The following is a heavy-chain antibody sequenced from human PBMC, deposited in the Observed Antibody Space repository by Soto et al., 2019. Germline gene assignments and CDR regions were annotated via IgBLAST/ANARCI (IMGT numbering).Heavy chain of an antibody. V-gene: IGHV4-59*01. Sequence: SETLSLTCTVSGCPISGYYWSWIRQPPGKRLEWIGYIDYYGSTNYNPSLKSRVTISVDTSKKQFSLNLGSVTAADTAVYYCARQGWELLRWPLFDIWGQGTMVT. J-gene: IGHJ3*02. CDR1: GCPISGYY. D-gene: IGHD1-26*01. CDR2: IDYYGST. CDR3: ARQGWELLRWPLFDI.